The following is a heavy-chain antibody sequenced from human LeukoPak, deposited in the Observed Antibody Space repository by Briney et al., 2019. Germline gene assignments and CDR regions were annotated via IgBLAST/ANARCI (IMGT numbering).Heavy chain of an antibody. J-gene: IGHJ4*02. CDR2: IYHSGST. CDR1: GYAISGGYY. V-gene: IGHV4-38-2*02. D-gene: IGHD5-18*01. CDR3: ARDKDTAMGLFDY. Sequence: PSETLSLTCAVSGYAISGGYYWCWIRQPPGKGLEWSGSIYHSGSTYYNPSLKSRVTISVDTSKNQFPLKLSSVTAADTAVYYCARDKDTAMGLFDYWGQGTLVTVSS.